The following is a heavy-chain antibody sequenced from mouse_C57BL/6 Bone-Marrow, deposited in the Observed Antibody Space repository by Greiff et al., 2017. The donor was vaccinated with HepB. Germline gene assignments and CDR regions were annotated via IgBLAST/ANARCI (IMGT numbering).Heavy chain of an antibody. CDR1: GYAFTNYL. CDR2: INPGSGGT. J-gene: IGHJ4*01. CDR3: ARHNYGLWAMDY. Sequence: QVQLQQSGAELVRPGTSVKVSCKASGYAFTNYLIEWVKQRPGQGLEWIGVINPGSGGTNYNEKFKGKATLTADKSSSTAYMQLSSLTSEDSAVYFCARHNYGLWAMDYWGQGTSVTVSS. V-gene: IGHV1-54*01. D-gene: IGHD1-1*01.